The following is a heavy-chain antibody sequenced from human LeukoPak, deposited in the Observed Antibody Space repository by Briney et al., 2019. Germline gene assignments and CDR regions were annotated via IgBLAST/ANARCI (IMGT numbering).Heavy chain of an antibody. D-gene: IGHD6-13*01. V-gene: IGHV1-69*13. J-gene: IGHJ4*02. Sequence: SVKVSCKASGGTFSSYAISWVRQAPGQGLEWMGGIIPIFGTANYAQKFPGRVTITADESTSTAYMELSSLRSEDTAVYYCVRDRQQLVPGFFDYWGQGTLVTVSS. CDR3: VRDRQQLVPGFFDY. CDR2: IIPIFGTA. CDR1: GGTFSSYA.